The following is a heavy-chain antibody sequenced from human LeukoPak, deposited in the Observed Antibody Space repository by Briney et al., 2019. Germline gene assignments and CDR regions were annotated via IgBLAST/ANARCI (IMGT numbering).Heavy chain of an antibody. J-gene: IGHJ4*02. CDR2: IWYDGSNK. CDR1: GFTFSSYG. CDR3: AKDYYYDSSGYSYYFDY. Sequence: SGGSLRLSCAASGFTFSSYGMHWVRQAPGKGLEWVAVIWYDGSNKYYADSVKGRFTISRDNSKNTLYLQMNSLRAEDTAVYYCAKDYYYDSSGYSYYFDYWGQGTLVTVSS. D-gene: IGHD3-22*01. V-gene: IGHV3-30*02.